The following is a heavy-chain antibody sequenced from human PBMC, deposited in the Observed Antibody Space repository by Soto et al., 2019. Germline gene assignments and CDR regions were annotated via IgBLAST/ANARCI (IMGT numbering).Heavy chain of an antibody. CDR3: AKSAPMDAGDKYYYDF. Sequence: SVKVYCNAAGGTFSTFGIRCVRQAPGQGLEWMGGIIPFFGTARYSQKFEDRITITADESTNTVYMDLRSLTSEDTAIYYCAKSAPMDAGDKYYYDFWGQGALVTVSS. V-gene: IGHV1-69*13. CDR1: GGTFSTFG. D-gene: IGHD4-17*01. J-gene: IGHJ4*02. CDR2: IIPFFGTA.